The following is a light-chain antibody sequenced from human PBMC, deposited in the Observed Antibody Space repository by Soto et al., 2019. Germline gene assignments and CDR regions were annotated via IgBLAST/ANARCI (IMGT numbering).Light chain of an antibody. Sequence: QSVLTQPPSVSGAPGQRITISCTGSSSNIGSLYDVHWYQQFPGAAPKLLIYGNTNRPSGVPERFSGSKSGTSASLAITGLQAEDEADYYRQSYDSSLSGSVFGGGTKLTVL. V-gene: IGLV1-40*01. J-gene: IGLJ3*02. CDR3: QSYDSSLSGSV. CDR1: SSNIGSLYD. CDR2: GNT.